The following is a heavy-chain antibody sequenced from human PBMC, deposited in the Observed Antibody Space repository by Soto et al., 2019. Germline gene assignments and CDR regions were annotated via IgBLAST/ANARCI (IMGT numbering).Heavy chain of an antibody. CDR3: ARVPSPFDYYYAMDV. J-gene: IGHJ6*02. CDR2: IFSSGTT. CDR1: GDSISSGNKY. D-gene: IGHD3-16*01. Sequence: SETLSLTCTVSGDSISSGNKYWSWIRQPPGKGLEGIGYIFSSGTTYYNPSLKRRLTMSLDASQNQSSLKLNSLTDADTAVYFCARVPSPFDYYYAMDVWGQGTTVTVS. V-gene: IGHV4-30-4*01.